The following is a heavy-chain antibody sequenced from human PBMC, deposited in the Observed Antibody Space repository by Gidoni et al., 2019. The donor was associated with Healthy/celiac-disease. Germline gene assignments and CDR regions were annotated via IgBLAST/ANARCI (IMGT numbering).Heavy chain of an antibody. CDR2: IYSGGST. V-gene: IGHV3-53*01. D-gene: IGHD1-1*01. CDR1: GFTVSSNY. CDR3: ARAWTPGAYYYYGMDV. J-gene: IGHJ6*02. Sequence: EVQLVESGGGLIQPGGSLRLSCAASGFTVSSNYMSWVRQAPGKGLEWVSVIYSGGSTYYADSVKGRFTISRDNSKNTLYLQMNSLRAEDTAVYYCARAWTPGAYYYYGMDVWGQGTTVTVSS.